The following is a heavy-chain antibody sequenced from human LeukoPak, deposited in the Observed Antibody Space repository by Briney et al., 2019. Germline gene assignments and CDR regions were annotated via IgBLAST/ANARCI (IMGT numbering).Heavy chain of an antibody. J-gene: IGHJ6*02. CDR1: GYTFTGYY. D-gene: IGHD3-22*01. Sequence: ASVKVSCKASGYTFTGYYMHWVRQAPGQGLEWMGWINPNSGGTNYAQKFQGRVTMTRDTSIGTAYMELSRLRSDDTAVYYCARYIRDYYYDSSGYPYGMDVWGQGTTVTVSS. CDR2: INPNSGGT. V-gene: IGHV1-2*02. CDR3: ARYIRDYYYDSSGYPYGMDV.